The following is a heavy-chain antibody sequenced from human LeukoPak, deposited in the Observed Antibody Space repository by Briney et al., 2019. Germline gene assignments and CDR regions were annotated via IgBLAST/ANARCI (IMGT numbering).Heavy chain of an antibody. V-gene: IGHV3-74*01. J-gene: IGHJ4*02. Sequence: GGSLRLSCAASGFTFSSYWMHWVRQAPGKGLVWVSRVNNDGSTTSYADSVRGRFTISRDNTKNTLYLQMKSLRAEDTAVYFCLAAAGTIGWGQGTLVTVSS. CDR1: GFTFSSYW. CDR2: VNNDGSTT. D-gene: IGHD6-13*01. CDR3: LAAAGTIG.